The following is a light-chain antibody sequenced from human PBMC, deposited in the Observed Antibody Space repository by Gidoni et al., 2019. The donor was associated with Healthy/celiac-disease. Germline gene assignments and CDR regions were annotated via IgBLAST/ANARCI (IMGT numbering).Light chain of an antibody. CDR2: GAS. CDR1: QSVSSN. Sequence: EIVMTQSPATLSVSPGERATLSCRASQSVSSNLAWYQQKPGQAPRLLIYGASTRATGIPARFSGSGSGTEFTLTISSLQSEDFAVYYCQQYNNWRTFGHXTKVEIK. CDR3: QQYNNWRT. V-gene: IGKV3-15*01. J-gene: IGKJ1*01.